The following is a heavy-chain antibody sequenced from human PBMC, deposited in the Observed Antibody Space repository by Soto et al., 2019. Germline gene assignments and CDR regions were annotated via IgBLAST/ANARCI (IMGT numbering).Heavy chain of an antibody. Sequence: KASETLSRTCGVSGGTVASSHWWSWVRQSPGRGLEWIGNVYHTGDTNFNPSLQSRVTFSVDKSNNQFSLRLTSVTAADTAVYFCAREIVTAGGNNYFDPWGPGTLVTVSS. V-gene: IGHV4-4*02. D-gene: IGHD2-21*02. CDR1: GGTVASSHW. CDR2: VYHTGDT. J-gene: IGHJ5*02. CDR3: AREIVTAGGNNYFDP.